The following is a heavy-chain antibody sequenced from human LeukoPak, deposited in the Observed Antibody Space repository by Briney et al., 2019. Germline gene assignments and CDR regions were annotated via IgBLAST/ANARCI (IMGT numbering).Heavy chain of an antibody. V-gene: IGHV1-46*01. J-gene: IGHJ4*02. Sequence: GASVKVSCKASGYTFTSYYMHWVRQAPGQGLEWMGIINPSGGSTSYAQKFQGRVTMTRDTSTSTVYMELSSLRSDDTAVYYCARAGSMIVVVRGYFDYWGQGTLVTVSS. CDR3: ARAGSMIVVVRGYFDY. CDR2: INPSGGST. CDR1: GYTFTSYY. D-gene: IGHD3-22*01.